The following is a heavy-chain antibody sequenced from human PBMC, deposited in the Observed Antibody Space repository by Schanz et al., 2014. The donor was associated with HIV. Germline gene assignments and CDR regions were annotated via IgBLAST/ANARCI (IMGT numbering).Heavy chain of an antibody. CDR2: ISGYNGNT. J-gene: IGHJ6*02. CDR1: GYTFINYG. Sequence: QVQLVQSGAEVKKPGASVKVSCKASGYTFINYGITWVRQAPGQGLEWMGWISGYNGNTNYAQKFQGRVTMTRDTSTSTAFMELSSLRSEDTAVYYCAREPPFGGGAREDYYYGMDVWGQGTTVSVS. D-gene: IGHD3-10*01. V-gene: IGHV1-18*01. CDR3: AREPPFGGGAREDYYYGMDV.